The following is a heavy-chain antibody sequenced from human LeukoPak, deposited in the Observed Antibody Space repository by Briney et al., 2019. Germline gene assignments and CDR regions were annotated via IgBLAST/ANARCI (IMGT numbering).Heavy chain of an antibody. CDR3: AKGAAYSTTGRPYYFDY. V-gene: IGHV3-13*01. D-gene: IGHD2/OR15-2a*01. CDR2: IGTSGDA. CDR1: GFTFTKYD. J-gene: IGHJ4*02. Sequence: GGSLRLSCVASGFTFTKYDVHWVRQPPGKSLQWVSSIGTSGDAYSLDSVEGRFTISREDATDSLHLQMSSLRAEDTAVYYCAKGAAYSTTGRPYYFDYWGQGILVTVSS.